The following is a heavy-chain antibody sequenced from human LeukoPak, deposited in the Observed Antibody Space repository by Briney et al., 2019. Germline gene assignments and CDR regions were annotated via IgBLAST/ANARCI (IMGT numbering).Heavy chain of an antibody. CDR2: IYYSGST. J-gene: IGHJ4*02. D-gene: IGHD6-13*01. CDR1: GGSISSGGYY. CDR3: AKGSLGSWYYFDY. V-gene: IGHV4-31*03. Sequence: PSQTLSLTCTVSGGSISSGGYYWSWIRQHPGKGLEWIGYIYYSGSTYYNPSLKSRVTISVDTSKNQFSLKLSSVTAADTAVYYCAKGSLGSWYYFDYWGQGTLVTVSS.